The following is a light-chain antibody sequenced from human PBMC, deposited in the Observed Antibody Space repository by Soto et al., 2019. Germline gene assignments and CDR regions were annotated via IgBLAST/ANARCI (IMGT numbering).Light chain of an antibody. J-gene: IGKJ3*01. CDR2: EIS. Sequence: DLQMTQSPSSLSASAGDSVTITCRASQGVRNSLDWYQQKPGKAPKRLIYEISSLQSGVPSRFSGTGSGTEFTLTISSLQPEDFATYYCLQHSSYPFAFGPGTKVDIK. V-gene: IGKV1-17*01. CDR3: LQHSSYPFA. CDR1: QGVRNS.